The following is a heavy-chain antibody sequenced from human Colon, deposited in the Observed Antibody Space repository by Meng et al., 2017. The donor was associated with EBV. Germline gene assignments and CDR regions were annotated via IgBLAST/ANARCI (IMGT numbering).Heavy chain of an antibody. J-gene: IGHJ4*02. D-gene: IGHD6-13*01. CDR1: VGTISNGGYY. CDR3: AREENTSGWYYH. CDR2: IYYSGST. V-gene: IGHV4-30-4*01. Sequence: QKTGPCLVKPSQTLSLHCTCSVGTISNGGYYWSWIRQPPGKGLEWIGYIYYSGSTYFNPSLKSRSFMSVDTSKNQFSLSLNSVTAADTAVYYCAREENTSGWYYHWGQGTLVTVSS.